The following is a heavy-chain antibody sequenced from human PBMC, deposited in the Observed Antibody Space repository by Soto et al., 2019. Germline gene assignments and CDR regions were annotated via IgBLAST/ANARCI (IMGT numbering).Heavy chain of an antibody. J-gene: IGHJ4*02. CDR2: ISYDGSNK. V-gene: IGHV3-30*18. CDR3: AKALDYDSSGYLHRTPQYYIDS. CDR1: GFTFSSYG. Sequence: QVQLVESGGGVVQPGRSLRLSCAASGFTFSSYGMHWVRQAPGKGLEWVAVISYDGSNKYYADAVKDRFTISRDNSKNTANQHTNIPSAEETVVCYCAKALDYDSSGYLHRTPQYYIDSWGQGTLVTVSS. D-gene: IGHD3-22*01.